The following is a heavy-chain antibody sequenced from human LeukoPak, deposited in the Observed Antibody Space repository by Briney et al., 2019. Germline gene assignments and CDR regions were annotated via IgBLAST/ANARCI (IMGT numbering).Heavy chain of an antibody. D-gene: IGHD3-22*01. CDR1: GGSISSYY. J-gene: IGHJ4*02. Sequence: SETLSLTCTVSGGSISSYYWSWIRQPPGKGLEWIGYIYNSWGTKYNPSLKSRVTISAVTSKNQFSLKLSSVTAADTAMYYCATLYYYDSSGYGNRFDYWGQGTLITVSS. V-gene: IGHV4-59*08. CDR2: IYNSWGT. CDR3: ATLYYYDSSGYGNRFDY.